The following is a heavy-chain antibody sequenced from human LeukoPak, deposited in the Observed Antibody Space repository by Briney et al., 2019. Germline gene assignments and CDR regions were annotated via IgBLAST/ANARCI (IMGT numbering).Heavy chain of an antibody. CDR1: GFTFSSYG. J-gene: IGHJ3*02. CDR3: AKDSELLDAFDI. Sequence: GGSLRLSCAASGFTFSSYGMHWVRQAPGKGLEWVAAIWYDGSNKYYADSVKGRFTISRDNSKNTLYLQMNSLRAEDTAVYYCAKDSELLDAFDIWGQGTMVTVSS. V-gene: IGHV3-33*06. CDR2: IWYDGSNK. D-gene: IGHD1-26*01.